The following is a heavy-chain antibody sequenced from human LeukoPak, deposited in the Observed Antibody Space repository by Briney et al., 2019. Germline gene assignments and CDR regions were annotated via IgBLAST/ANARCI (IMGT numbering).Heavy chain of an antibody. D-gene: IGHD3-22*01. CDR2: IYTSGST. V-gene: IGHV4-39*07. J-gene: IGHJ4*02. Sequence: KASETLSLTCTVSGGSISSSSYYWGWIRQPPGKGLEWIGRIYTSGSTNYNPSLKSRVTMSVDTSKNQFSLKPSSVTAADTAVYYCAREGYDSSGYYDYWGQGTLVTVSS. CDR3: AREGYDSSGYYDY. CDR1: GGSISSSSYY.